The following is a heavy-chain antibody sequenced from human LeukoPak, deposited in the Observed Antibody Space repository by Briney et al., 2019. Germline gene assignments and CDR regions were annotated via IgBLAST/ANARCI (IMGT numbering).Heavy chain of an antibody. Sequence: PGGSLRLSCAASGFTFSSYWMSWVRQAPGKGLEWVANIKQDGSEKYYVGSVKGRFTISRDNAKNSLYLQMNSLRAEDTAVYYCARAQRSPIISMIRGPPVGSHTFDIWDQGTMVTVSS. J-gene: IGHJ3*02. D-gene: IGHD3-10*01. CDR2: IKQDGSEK. CDR3: ARAQRSPIISMIRGPPVGSHTFDI. CDR1: GFTFSSYW. V-gene: IGHV3-7*01.